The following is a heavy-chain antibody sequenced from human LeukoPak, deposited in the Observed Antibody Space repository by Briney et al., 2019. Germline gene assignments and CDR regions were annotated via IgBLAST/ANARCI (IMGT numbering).Heavy chain of an antibody. V-gene: IGHV4-61*02. D-gene: IGHD2-21*01. Sequence: PSETLSLTCTVSGGSISSSNYYWSWIRQPAGKGLEWIGRIYTSGSTNYNPSLKSRVTMSVDTSKNQFSLKLSSVTAADTAVYYCARDQSSAELLWPAPYDAFDIWGQGTMVTVSS. CDR1: GGSISSSNYY. J-gene: IGHJ3*02. CDR2: IYTSGST. CDR3: ARDQSSAELLWPAPYDAFDI.